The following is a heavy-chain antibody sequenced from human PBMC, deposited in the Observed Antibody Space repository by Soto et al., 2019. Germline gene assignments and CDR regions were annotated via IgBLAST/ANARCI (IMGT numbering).Heavy chain of an antibody. J-gene: IGHJ4*02. D-gene: IGHD2-2*01. CDR1: GYSFTSYW. CDR3: EISTKLYCSSTSCPGPPFEY. Sequence: PGESLKISCKGSGYSFTSYWISWVRQMPGKGLEWMGRIDPSDSYTNYSPSFQGHVTISADKSISTAYLQWSSLKASDTAMYYYEISTKLYCSSTSCPGPPFEYWGQGTLVTVS. V-gene: IGHV5-10-1*01. CDR2: IDPSDSYT.